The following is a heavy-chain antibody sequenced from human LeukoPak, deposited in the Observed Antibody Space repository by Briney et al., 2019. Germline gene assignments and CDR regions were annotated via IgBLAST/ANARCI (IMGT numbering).Heavy chain of an antibody. J-gene: IGHJ6*02. CDR2: TYYRSKWYN. V-gene: IGHV6-1*01. D-gene: IGHD6-19*01. CDR1: GDSVSSNSAA. CDR3: ARVGGHSSGWYLSYMSLYYYGMDV. Sequence: SQTLSLTCAISGDSVSSNSAAWNWIRQSPSRGLEWLGRTYYRSKWYNDYAVSVKSRITINPDTSKNQFSLQLNSVTPEDTAVYYCARVGGHSSGWYLSYMSLYYYGMDVWGQGTTVTVSS.